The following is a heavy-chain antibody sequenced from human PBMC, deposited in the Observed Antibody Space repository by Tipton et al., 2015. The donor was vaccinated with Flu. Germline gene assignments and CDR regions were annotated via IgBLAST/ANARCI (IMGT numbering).Heavy chain of an antibody. CDR1: GFTFSSYA. V-gene: IGHV3-33*01. J-gene: IGHJ4*02. CDR2: IWYDGSNK. D-gene: IGHD3-9*01. CDR3: ARGYDILTDGGGYFDY. Sequence: QVQLVQSGGDLIQPGESLRLSCAASGFTFSSYAMHWVRQAPGKGLEWVAGIWYDGSNKYYADSVKGRFTISRDNSKNTLYLQMNSLRAEDTAVYYCARGYDILTDGGGYFDYWGQGTLASVSS.